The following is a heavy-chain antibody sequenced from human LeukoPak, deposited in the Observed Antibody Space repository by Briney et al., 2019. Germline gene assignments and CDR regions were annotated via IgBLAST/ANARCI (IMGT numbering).Heavy chain of an antibody. CDR2: INHSGST. CDR3: ARVEYYYDSSGYLVRRGFDY. CDR1: GGSFSGYY. Sequence: SETLSLTCAVYGGSFSGYYWSWIRQPPGKGLEWIGEINHSGSTNYNPSLKSRVTISVDTSKNQFSLKLSSVTAADTAVYYCARVEYYYDSSGYLVRRGFDYWGQGTLVTVSS. D-gene: IGHD3-22*01. J-gene: IGHJ4*02. V-gene: IGHV4-34*01.